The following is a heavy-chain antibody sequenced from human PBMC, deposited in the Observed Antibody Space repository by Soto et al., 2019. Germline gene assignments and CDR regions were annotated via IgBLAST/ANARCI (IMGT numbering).Heavy chain of an antibody. Sequence: QVQLVQSGAEVKKPGASVKVSCKASGYTFTSYGISWVRQAPGQGLEWMGWISAYNGNTNYAQKLQGRVTMTTDTSTSTAYMERRSLRSDDTAVYYCARDVRSTEYDFWSGYPHPNWFDPWGQGTLVTVSS. V-gene: IGHV1-18*01. CDR3: ARDVRSTEYDFWSGYPHPNWFDP. CDR2: ISAYNGNT. J-gene: IGHJ5*02. CDR1: GYTFTSYG. D-gene: IGHD3-3*01.